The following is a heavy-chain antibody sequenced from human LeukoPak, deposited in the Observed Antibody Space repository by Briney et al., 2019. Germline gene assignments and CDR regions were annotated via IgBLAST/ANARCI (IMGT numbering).Heavy chain of an antibody. V-gene: IGHV1-3*01. CDR2: INAGNGNT. J-gene: IGHJ6*02. CDR1: GYTFTSYA. D-gene: IGHD3-10*01. CDR3: ARFEYSYGSGRHKPFYYYGMDV. Sequence: ASVKVSCKASGYTFTSYAMHWVRQAPGQRLEWMGWINAGNGNTNYAQNFQDRVTMSRDTASSTAYMELSRLRSDDTAVYYCARFEYSYGSGRHKPFYYYGMDVWGQGTTVTVS.